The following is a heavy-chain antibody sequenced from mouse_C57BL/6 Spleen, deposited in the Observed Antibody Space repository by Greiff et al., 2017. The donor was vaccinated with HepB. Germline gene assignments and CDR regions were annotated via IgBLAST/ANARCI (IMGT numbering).Heavy chain of an antibody. J-gene: IGHJ4*01. CDR1: GFTFSDYG. D-gene: IGHD4-1*01. CDR3: ARPGLTGRGYAMDY. Sequence: DVMLVESGGGLVKPGGSLKLSCAASGFTFSDYGMHWVRQAPEKGLEWVAYISSGSSTIYYADTVKGRFTISRDNAKNTLFLQMTSLRSEDTAMYYCARPGLTGRGYAMDYWGQGTSVTVSS. V-gene: IGHV5-17*01. CDR2: ISSGSSTI.